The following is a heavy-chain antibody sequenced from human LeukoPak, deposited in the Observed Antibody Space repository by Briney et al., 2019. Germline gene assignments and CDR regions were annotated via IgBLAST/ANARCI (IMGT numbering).Heavy chain of an antibody. CDR2: INPSGGST. CDR1: GYTFTSYY. CDR3: ARVVPAGGWY. J-gene: IGHJ4*02. D-gene: IGHD2-2*01. Sequence: ASVKVSCKASGYTFTSYYMHWVRQAPGQGLEWMGIINPSGGSTSYAQKFQGRVTMTRHMSTSTVYMELSRLRSDDTAVYYCARVVPAGGWYWGQGTLVTVSS. V-gene: IGHV1-46*01.